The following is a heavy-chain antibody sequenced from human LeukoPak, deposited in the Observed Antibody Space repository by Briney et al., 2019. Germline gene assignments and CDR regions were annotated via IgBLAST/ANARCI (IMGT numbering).Heavy chain of an antibody. CDR1: GFSLSTSGMC. V-gene: IGHV2-70*11. Sequence: SGPTLVNPXQTLTLTCTFSGFSLSTSGMCVSWIRQPPGKALEWLARIDWDDDKYYSTSLKTRLTISKDTSKNQVVLTMTNMDPVDTATYYCARTTMVRGVTPFEDYWGQGTLVTVSS. CDR2: IDWDDDK. CDR3: ARTTMVRGVTPFEDY. D-gene: IGHD3-10*01. J-gene: IGHJ4*02.